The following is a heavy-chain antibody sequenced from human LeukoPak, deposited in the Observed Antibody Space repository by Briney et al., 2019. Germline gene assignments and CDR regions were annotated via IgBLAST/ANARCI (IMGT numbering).Heavy chain of an antibody. Sequence: SVKVSCKASGGTFSSYAISWVRQAPGQGLEWMGRIIPILGVANYAQKFQGRVTITADKSTSTAYMELSSLRSEDTAVYYCAASGITMVRGEGYWGQGTLVTVSS. CDR2: IIPILGVA. D-gene: IGHD3-10*01. CDR1: GGTFSSYA. V-gene: IGHV1-69*04. J-gene: IGHJ4*02. CDR3: AASGITMVRGEGY.